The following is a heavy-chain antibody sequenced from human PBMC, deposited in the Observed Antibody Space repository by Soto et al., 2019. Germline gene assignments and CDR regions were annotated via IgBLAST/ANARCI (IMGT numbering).Heavy chain of an antibody. CDR3: ARDPRGDYIRGAFDI. Sequence: GGSLRLSCAASGFTFSSYSMNWVRQAPGKGLEWVSSISSSSSYIYYADSVKGRFTISRDNAKNSLYLQMNSLRAEDTAVYYCARDPRGDYIRGAFDIWGQGTMVTVSS. CDR2: ISSSSSYI. CDR1: GFTFSSYS. V-gene: IGHV3-21*01. J-gene: IGHJ3*02. D-gene: IGHD4-17*01.